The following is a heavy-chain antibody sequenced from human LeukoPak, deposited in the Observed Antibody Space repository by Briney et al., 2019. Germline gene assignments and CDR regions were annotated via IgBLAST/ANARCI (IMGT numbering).Heavy chain of an antibody. CDR1: GGSISTDY. Sequence: PLETLSLTCTVSGGSISTDYWTWIRQPAGKGLEWIGLIYTSGSTNYNPSLKSRVTMSVDTSKNQFSLKLTSVTAADTAVYYCASDFGYWGQGTLVTVSS. CDR3: ASDFGY. CDR2: IYTSGST. V-gene: IGHV4-4*07. J-gene: IGHJ4*02. D-gene: IGHD3-10*01.